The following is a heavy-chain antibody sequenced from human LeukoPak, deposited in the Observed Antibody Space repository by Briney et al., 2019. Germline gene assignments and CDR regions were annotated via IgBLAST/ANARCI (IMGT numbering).Heavy chain of an antibody. CDR1: GGSISGYC. CDR3: ARGRLVNYDVTDY. CDR2: IYYSGST. D-gene: IGHD3-3*01. Sequence: SETLSLTCTVSGGSISGYCWNWIRQPPGKGLEWIGYIYYSGSTNYNPSLKSRVTISVDTSQNQFSLKLTSVTAADTAVYYCARGRLVNYDVTDYWGQGILVTVSS. J-gene: IGHJ4*02. V-gene: IGHV4-59*01.